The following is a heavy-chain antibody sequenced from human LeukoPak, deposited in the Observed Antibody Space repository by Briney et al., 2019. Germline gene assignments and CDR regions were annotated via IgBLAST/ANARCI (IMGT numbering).Heavy chain of an antibody. D-gene: IGHD3-10*01. Sequence: GRSLRLSCAASGFTFSSYAMTWVRQAPGKGLEWVSAISPSGDNTYHADSMKGRFTISRDNSKNTLYLQMNSLRAEDTALYFCARSGGMDVWGQGTTVTVSS. V-gene: IGHV3-23*01. CDR1: GFTFSSYA. CDR2: ISPSGDNT. J-gene: IGHJ6*02. CDR3: ARSGGMDV.